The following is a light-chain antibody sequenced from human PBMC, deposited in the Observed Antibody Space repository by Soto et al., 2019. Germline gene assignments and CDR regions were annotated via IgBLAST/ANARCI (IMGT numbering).Light chain of an antibody. V-gene: IGKV1-27*01. CDR1: QGIRNF. Sequence: DIQMTQYPASVSASVGDRVTITCRASQGIRNFVAWYQQKPGKAPKLLIYAASTLQSGVPSRFSGSGSGTDFPLTINSLQPEDVATYSCQKYSSVPVFGPGTKVEIK. CDR3: QKYSSVPV. J-gene: IGKJ3*01. CDR2: AAS.